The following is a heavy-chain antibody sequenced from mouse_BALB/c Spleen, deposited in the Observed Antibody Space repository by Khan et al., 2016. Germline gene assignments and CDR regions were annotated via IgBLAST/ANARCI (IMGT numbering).Heavy chain of an antibody. V-gene: IGHV3-2*02. J-gene: IGHJ1*01. Sequence: EVQLQESGPGLVKPSQSLSLTCTVTGYSITSDYAWNWIRQFPGNKLEWMGYISYSGSTSYNPSLKSRISFTRDTSKHQFFLQLNSVTTEDTSTYYCAKLRLRYLDVWGAGTAVTVSS. CDR1: GYSITSDYA. CDR2: ISYSGST. D-gene: IGHD1-2*01. CDR3: AKLRLRYLDV.